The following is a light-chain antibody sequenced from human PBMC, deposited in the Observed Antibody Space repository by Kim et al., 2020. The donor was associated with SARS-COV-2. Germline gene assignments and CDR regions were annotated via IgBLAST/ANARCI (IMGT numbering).Light chain of an antibody. CDR3: QAWDSSTAVYV. J-gene: IGLJ1*01. V-gene: IGLV3-1*01. CDR2: QDS. CDR1: KLGDKY. Sequence: PEQTASITCSGDKLGDKYACWYQQKPGQSPVLVIYQDSKRPSGIPERFSGSNSGNTATLTISGTQAMYEADYYCQAWDSSTAVYVFGTGTKVTVL.